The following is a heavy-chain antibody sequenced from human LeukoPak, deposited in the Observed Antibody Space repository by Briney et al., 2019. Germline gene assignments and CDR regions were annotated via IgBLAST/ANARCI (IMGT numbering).Heavy chain of an antibody. J-gene: IGHJ4*02. CDR2: ISYDGNKE. V-gene: IGHV3-30*18. CDR1: GFTFNTFG. CDR3: AKVRWDNSGWYYLDN. Sequence: GGSLRLSCAASGFTFNTFGIHWVRQAPGKGLDWVAVISYDGNKEYYADSVKGRFTISRDNSKNTLYLQMNSLTDEDTAVYYCAKVRWDNSGWYYLDNWGQGTLVTVSS. D-gene: IGHD6-19*01.